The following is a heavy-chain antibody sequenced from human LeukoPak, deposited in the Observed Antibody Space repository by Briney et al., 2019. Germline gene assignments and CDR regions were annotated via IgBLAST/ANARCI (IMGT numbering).Heavy chain of an antibody. CDR3: ARDAPMEGIFGVVNPTLLFAYYYYMDV. D-gene: IGHD3-3*01. CDR2: ISSSSTI. Sequence: PGGSLRLSCAASGFTFSSYSMNWVRQAPGKGLEWVSYISSSSTIYYADSVKGRFTISRDNAKNSLYLQMNSLRAEDTAVYYCARDAPMEGIFGVVNPTLLFAYYYYMDVWGKGTTVTVSS. V-gene: IGHV3-48*01. J-gene: IGHJ6*03. CDR1: GFTFSSYS.